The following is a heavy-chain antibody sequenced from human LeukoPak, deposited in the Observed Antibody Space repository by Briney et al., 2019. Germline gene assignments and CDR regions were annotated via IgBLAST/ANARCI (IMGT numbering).Heavy chain of an antibody. D-gene: IGHD3-10*01. CDR3: ARVYGFGAFFDY. V-gene: IGHV3-74*01. CDR1: GFPFRSYW. Sequence: PGGSLRLSCAASGFPFRSYWMHWVRQAPGKGLVWVARIDNDAYSSVYADSVKGRFTISRDNAKNSLYLQMNSLRAEDTAVYYCARVYGFGAFFDYWGQGTLVTVSS. CDR2: IDNDAYSS. J-gene: IGHJ4*02.